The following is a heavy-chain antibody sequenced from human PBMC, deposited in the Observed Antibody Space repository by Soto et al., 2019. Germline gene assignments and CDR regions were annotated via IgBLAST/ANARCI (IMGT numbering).Heavy chain of an antibody. V-gene: IGHV4-59*08. CDR1: GGSISSYY. D-gene: IGHD3-3*01. CDR2: IYYSGST. J-gene: IGHJ5*02. Sequence: PSETLSLTCTVSGGSISSYYWSWIRQPPGKGLDWIGYIYYSGSTNYNPSLKSRVTISVDTSKNQFSLKLSSVTAADTVVYYCARHLVRDFWSGYYPQGWFDPWGQGTLVTVSS. CDR3: ARHLVRDFWSGYYPQGWFDP.